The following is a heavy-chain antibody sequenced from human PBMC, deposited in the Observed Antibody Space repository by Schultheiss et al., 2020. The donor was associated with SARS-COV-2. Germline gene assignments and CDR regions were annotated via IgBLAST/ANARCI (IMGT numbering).Heavy chain of an antibody. CDR2: IYYDGST. J-gene: IGHJ5*02. CDR1: GGSFTSDYW. CDR3: ARLGPSTSWFDH. Sequence: SETLSLTCDVSGGSFTSDYWWIWVRQTPGKGLEWIGRIYYDGSTYYNPSLKSRVTISIDTSNRQLSLRLISVTAADTAVYYCARLGPSTSWFDHWGQGAQVTVSS. V-gene: IGHV4-4*02. D-gene: IGHD2-2*01.